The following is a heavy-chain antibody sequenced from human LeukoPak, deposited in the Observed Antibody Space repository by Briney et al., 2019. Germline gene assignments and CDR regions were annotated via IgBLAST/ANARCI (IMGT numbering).Heavy chain of an antibody. CDR2: ISAYNGNT. V-gene: IGHV1-18*01. Sequence: GASVKVSCKASGYTFTSYGISWVRQAPGQGLEWMGWISAYNGNTNYAQKLQGRVTMTTDTSTSTAYMELRSLRSDVTAVYYCATYSSGWNPLFYWGQGTLVTVSS. CDR1: GYTFTSYG. J-gene: IGHJ4*02. D-gene: IGHD6-19*01. CDR3: ATYSSGWNPLFY.